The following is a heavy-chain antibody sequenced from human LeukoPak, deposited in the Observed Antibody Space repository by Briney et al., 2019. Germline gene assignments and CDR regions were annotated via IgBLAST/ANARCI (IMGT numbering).Heavy chain of an antibody. V-gene: IGHV3-48*02. CDR2: ISPSSTTI. J-gene: IGHJ4*02. Sequence: PGGSLRLSCAASGFTFSSYSMNWVRQAPGKGLEWVSYISPSSTTIYYADSVKGRFTISRDNAKNSVYLQMISLRDEDTAVYYCARTSRGGVYYFDYWGQGTLVTVSS. CDR3: ARTSRGGVYYFDY. CDR1: GFTFSSYS. D-gene: IGHD2-8*01.